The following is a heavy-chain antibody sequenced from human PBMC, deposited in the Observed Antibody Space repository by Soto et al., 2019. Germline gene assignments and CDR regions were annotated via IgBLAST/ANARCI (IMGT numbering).Heavy chain of an antibody. Sequence: ASVKVSCKASGYTFTGYYMHWVRQAPGQGLEWMGWINPNSGGTNYAQKFQGWVTMTRDTSISTAYMELSRLRSDDTAVYYCVRGGYDSSGYRAFDPWGQGTLVTVSS. CDR1: GYTFTGYY. D-gene: IGHD3-22*01. CDR2: INPNSGGT. J-gene: IGHJ5*02. V-gene: IGHV1-2*04. CDR3: VRGGYDSSGYRAFDP.